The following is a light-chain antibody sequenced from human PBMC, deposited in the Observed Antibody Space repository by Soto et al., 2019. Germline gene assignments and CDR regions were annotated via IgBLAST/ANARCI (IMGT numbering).Light chain of an antibody. V-gene: IGKV1-33*01. CDR2: DAS. CDR1: QDIGKS. Sequence: IQRNESPSSLSASVGDRVTITCQASQDIGKSLNWYQQKPGKAPKLLIFDASYLETGVSSRFSGSGSQTRFTFTIGSLQPEDFATYDCQQYDSGFTFGQGTRLEIK. J-gene: IGKJ5*01. CDR3: QQYDSGFT.